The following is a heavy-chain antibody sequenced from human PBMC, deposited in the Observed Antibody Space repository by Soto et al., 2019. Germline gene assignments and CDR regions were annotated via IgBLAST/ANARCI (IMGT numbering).Heavy chain of an antibody. CDR3: ARDTGDGTFDF. J-gene: IGHJ4*02. Sequence: ASVRVSCKASGYTFSSYAMHWVRQAPGQRLEWMGWINAGYGNTKSSQKFQDRVTISRDTSASTAYMELTSLRSEDTAVYYCARDTGDGTFDFWGQGTLVTVSS. D-gene: IGHD7-27*01. CDR2: INAGYGNT. CDR1: GYTFSSYA. V-gene: IGHV1-3*01.